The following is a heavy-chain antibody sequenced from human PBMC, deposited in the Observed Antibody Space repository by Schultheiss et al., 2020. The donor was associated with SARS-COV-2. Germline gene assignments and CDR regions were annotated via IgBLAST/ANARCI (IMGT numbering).Heavy chain of an antibody. CDR1: GYSISSGYY. J-gene: IGHJ4*02. CDR3: ARGRFVLY. V-gene: IGHV4-38-2*01. Sequence: SETLSLTCAVSGYSISSGYYWGWIRQPPGKGLEWIGYIYYSGSTNYNPSLKSRVTISVDKSKNQFSLKLSSVTAADTAVYYCARGRFVLYWGQGTLVTVSS. CDR2: IYYSGST. D-gene: IGHD3-10*01.